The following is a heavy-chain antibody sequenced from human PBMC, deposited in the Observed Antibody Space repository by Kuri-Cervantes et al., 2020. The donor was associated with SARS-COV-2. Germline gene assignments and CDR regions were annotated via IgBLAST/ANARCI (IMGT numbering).Heavy chain of an antibody. CDR3: ARRESSRAFDY. Sequence: SETLSLTCSVSRGSINSHGSITSNFWTWIRQPPGRGLEWIGDVHSSGSTNYNPSLESRVTISTDTSKNQFSLKLSSVTAADTAVYYCARRESSRAFDYWGQGTLVTVSS. V-gene: IGHV4-4*08. D-gene: IGHD6-6*01. J-gene: IGHJ4*02. CDR2: VHSSGST. CDR1: RGSINSHGSITSNF.